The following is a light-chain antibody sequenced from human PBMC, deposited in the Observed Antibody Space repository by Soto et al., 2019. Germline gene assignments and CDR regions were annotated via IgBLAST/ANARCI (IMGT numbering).Light chain of an antibody. CDR3: QKYNSAPLT. Sequence: DGQMTQSPSSLSASVGDRVTITCRASQGIAPYLAWFQQKPGKVPKLLIYAASTSQSGVPSRFSGSGSGTDFTLTISSLQPEDVATYYCQKYNSAPLTFGGGTKVEIK. CDR2: AAS. CDR1: QGIAPY. J-gene: IGKJ4*01. V-gene: IGKV1-27*01.